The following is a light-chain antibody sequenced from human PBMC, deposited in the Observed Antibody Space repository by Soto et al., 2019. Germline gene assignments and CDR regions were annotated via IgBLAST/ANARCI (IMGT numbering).Light chain of an antibody. CDR2: GAS. CDR1: HSVSSN. J-gene: IGKJ1*01. V-gene: IGKV3-15*01. CDR3: QQYNNWPRT. Sequence: ELVMTQSPVTLAVSPGERATLSCRASHSVSSNLAWYQQKPGQAPRLFIYGASTRATGIPARFSGGGSGTEFTLTISSLQSEDFAIYYCQQYNNWPRTFGPGTKVEFK.